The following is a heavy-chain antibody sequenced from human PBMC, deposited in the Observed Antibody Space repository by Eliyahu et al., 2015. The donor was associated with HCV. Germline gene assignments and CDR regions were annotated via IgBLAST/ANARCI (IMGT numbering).Heavy chain of an antibody. V-gene: IGHV1-69*04. J-gene: IGHJ3*02. Sequence: NHGLSWVRQPPGQGLEWMGRIIPFLDIVNYAQKFQGRVTITADKSTSTAYMELSSLTSEDTAQYYCAREINHRGDEPFYIWGQGTKGTVSS. CDR1: NHG. CDR3: AREINHRGDEPFYI. D-gene: IGHD5-24*01. CDR2: IIPFLDIV.